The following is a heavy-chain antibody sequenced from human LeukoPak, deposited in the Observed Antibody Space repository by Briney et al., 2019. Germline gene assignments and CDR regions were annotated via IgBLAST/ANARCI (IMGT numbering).Heavy chain of an antibody. CDR1: GGSISSSSYY. D-gene: IGHD3-9*01. CDR2: IYYSGST. CDR3: ARDPEAVRYFDWPY. Sequence: SETLSLTCTVSGGSISSSSYYWGWIRQPPGKGLEWIGSIYYSGSTYYNPSLKSRVTISVDTSKNQFSLKLSSVTAADTAVHYCARDPEAVRYFDWPYWGQGTLVTVSS. V-gene: IGHV4-39*07. J-gene: IGHJ4*02.